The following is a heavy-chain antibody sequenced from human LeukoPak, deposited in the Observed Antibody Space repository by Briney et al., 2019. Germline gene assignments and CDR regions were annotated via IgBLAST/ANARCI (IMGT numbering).Heavy chain of an antibody. CDR1: GGSISSLNL. CDR2: MYLGGTT. D-gene: IGHD6-19*01. J-gene: IGHJ4*02. V-gene: IGHV4-4*02. CDR3: AGLEGRYSTDWFYFFDY. Sequence: PSGTLSLTCIVSGGSISSLNLWSWLRQPPGKGLEWIGEMYLGGTTNFNPSLKSRVTILIDKSKNQLSLQLTSVTAADTAVYYCAGLEGRYSTDWFYFFDYWGQGAQVTVSS.